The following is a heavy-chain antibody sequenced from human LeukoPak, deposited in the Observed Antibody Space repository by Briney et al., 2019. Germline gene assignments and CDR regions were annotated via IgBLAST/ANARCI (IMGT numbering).Heavy chain of an antibody. CDR1: GGSISTYY. CDR3: ASSSFRYYYYMDV. D-gene: IGHD2-15*01. J-gene: IGHJ6*03. Sequence: SETLTLTCTVSGGSISTYYWSWIRQPPGKGLEWIGYIYYSGSTNYNPSLKSRVTISVDTSKNQFSLKLSSVTAADTAVYYCASSSFRYYYYMDVWGKGTTVTVSS. CDR2: IYYSGST. V-gene: IGHV4-59*01.